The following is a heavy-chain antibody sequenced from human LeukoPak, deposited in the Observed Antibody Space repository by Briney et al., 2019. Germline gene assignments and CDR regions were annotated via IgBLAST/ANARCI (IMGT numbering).Heavy chain of an antibody. CDR1: GFTFSSYG. V-gene: IGHV3-30*18. Sequence: GGSLRLSCAASGFTFSSYGMHWVRQAPGKGLEWVAVISYDGSNKYYADSVKGRFTISRDNSKNTLYLQMNSLRAEDTAVYYCAKGTPVGATQLLGYWGQGTLVTVSS. CDR2: ISYDGSNK. D-gene: IGHD1-26*01. CDR3: AKGTPVGATQLLGY. J-gene: IGHJ4*02.